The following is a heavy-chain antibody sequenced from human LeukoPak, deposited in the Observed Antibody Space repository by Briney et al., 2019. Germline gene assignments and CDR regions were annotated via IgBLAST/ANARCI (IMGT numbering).Heavy chain of an antibody. D-gene: IGHD3-3*01. CDR3: AKVGRYYDFWSGYHDNWYFDL. J-gene: IGHJ2*01. V-gene: IGHV3-30*02. CDR1: GFTFGSYG. CDR2: IRYDGSNK. Sequence: PGGSLRLSCVASGFTFGSYGMHWVRQAPGKGLEWVTFIRYDGSNKNYADSVEGRFTISRDNSKNTLYLQMNSLRPEDTAMYYCAKVGRYYDFWSGYHDNWYFDLWSRGALVTVSS.